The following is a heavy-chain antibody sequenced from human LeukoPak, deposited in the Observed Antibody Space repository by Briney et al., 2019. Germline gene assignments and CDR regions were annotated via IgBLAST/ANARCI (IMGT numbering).Heavy chain of an antibody. CDR3: ARRRAEGGSNGHYNWFDP. D-gene: IGHD6-13*01. J-gene: IGHJ5*02. V-gene: IGHV4-59*08. CDR2: MSYSGST. CDR1: GGSISSYY. Sequence: SETLSLTCTVSGGSISSYYWSWIRQPPGKGLEWIGSMSYSGSTNYNPSLKSRVTMSVDTTKNQFSLRLNSVTAADTAVYYCARRRAEGGSNGHYNWFDPWGQGTLVTVSS.